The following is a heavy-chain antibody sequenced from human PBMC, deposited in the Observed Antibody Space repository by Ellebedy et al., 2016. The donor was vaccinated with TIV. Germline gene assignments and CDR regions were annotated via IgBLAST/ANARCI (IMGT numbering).Heavy chain of an antibody. CDR2: IYTSGST. V-gene: IGHV4-4*07. Sequence: MPSETLSLTCSVSGGSIDIYYWSWIRQPAGKGLEWIGRIYTSGSTNYNPSLKSRVTMSVDTSKNQFSLKLSSVTAADTAVYYCASGYSSGWLDYWGQGTLVTVTS. CDR1: GGSIDIYY. J-gene: IGHJ4*02. CDR3: ASGYSSGWLDY. D-gene: IGHD6-19*01.